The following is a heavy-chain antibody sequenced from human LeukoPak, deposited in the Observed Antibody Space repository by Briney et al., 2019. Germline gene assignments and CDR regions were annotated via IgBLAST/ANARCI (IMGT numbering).Heavy chain of an antibody. D-gene: IGHD4-17*01. CDR3: AKDSQDGDYEEYYFDY. Sequence: PGGSLRLSCAASGFTFSSYGMHWVPQAPGKGLEWVAVISYDGSNKYYADSVKGRFTISRDNSKNTLYLQMNSLRAEDTAVYYCAKDSQDGDYEEYYFDYWGQGTLLTVSS. CDR2: ISYDGSNK. CDR1: GFTFSSYG. V-gene: IGHV3-30*18. J-gene: IGHJ4*02.